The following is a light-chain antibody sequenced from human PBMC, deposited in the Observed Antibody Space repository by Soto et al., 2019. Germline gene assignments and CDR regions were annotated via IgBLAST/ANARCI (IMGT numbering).Light chain of an antibody. CDR1: SGSIASNY. V-gene: IGLV6-57*02. J-gene: IGLJ3*02. Sequence: NFMLTQHHSVSESPGKSVTISCTGSSGSIASNYVQWYQQHPGSAPTTVIYKDNQRPPGVPDRFSGSIDSSSNSASLAISGLKSDDEADYYCQSFGNDNQVFGGGTKLTVL. CDR3: QSFGNDNQV. CDR2: KDN.